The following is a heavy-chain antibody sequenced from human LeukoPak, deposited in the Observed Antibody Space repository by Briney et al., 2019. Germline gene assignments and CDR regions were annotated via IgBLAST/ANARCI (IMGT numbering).Heavy chain of an antibody. D-gene: IGHD3-22*01. V-gene: IGHV3-53*01. CDR3: ARGDDSGYYDYFDY. J-gene: IGHJ4*02. CDR2: IYTGGNT. CDR1: GFTVDSNY. Sequence: GGSLRLSYAASGFTVDSNYLSWVRQAPGKGLEWVSTIYTGGNTYYAASVKGRFTISRDFSKNTVFLHMNSLRAEDTAMYYCARGDDSGYYDYFDYWGQGALVTVSS.